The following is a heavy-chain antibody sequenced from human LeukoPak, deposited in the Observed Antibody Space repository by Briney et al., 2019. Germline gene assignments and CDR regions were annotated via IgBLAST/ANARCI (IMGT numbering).Heavy chain of an antibody. Sequence: PSETLSLTCTVSGYSISSGYYWGWIRQPPGKGLEWIGSIYHSGSTYYNPSLKSRVTISVDTSKNQFSLRLSSVTAADTAVYYCARAHSSGWSNFDYWGQGTLVTVSS. CDR1: GYSISSGYY. V-gene: IGHV4-38-2*02. D-gene: IGHD6-19*01. J-gene: IGHJ4*02. CDR2: IYHSGST. CDR3: ARAHSSGWSNFDY.